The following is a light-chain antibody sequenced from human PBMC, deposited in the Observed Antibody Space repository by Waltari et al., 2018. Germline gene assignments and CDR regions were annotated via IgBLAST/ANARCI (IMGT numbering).Light chain of an antibody. J-gene: IGKJ1*01. Sequence: DNQMTQSPSILAAAGGGRVTITCRASQSISSWLAWYQQKPGKAPKLLIYDASSLESGVPSRFSGGGYGTEFTLTISSLQPDDLATYYCQQYNDYSGTFGRGTKVEIK. CDR3: QQYNDYSGT. CDR2: DAS. CDR1: QSISSW. V-gene: IGKV1-5*01.